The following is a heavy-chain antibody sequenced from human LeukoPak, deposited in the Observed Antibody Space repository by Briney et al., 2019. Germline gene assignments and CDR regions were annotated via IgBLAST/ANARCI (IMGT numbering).Heavy chain of an antibody. J-gene: IGHJ6*02. CDR3: ARLIAVAGTRIDV. V-gene: IGHV4-34*01. CDR1: GGSFSGYY. CDR2: INHSGST. Sequence: SETLSLTCAVYGGSFSGYYWSWIRQPPGKGLEWIGEINHSGSTNYNPSLKSRVTISVDTSKNQFSLKLSSVTAADTAVYYCARLIAVAGTRIDVWGQGTTVTVSS. D-gene: IGHD6-19*01.